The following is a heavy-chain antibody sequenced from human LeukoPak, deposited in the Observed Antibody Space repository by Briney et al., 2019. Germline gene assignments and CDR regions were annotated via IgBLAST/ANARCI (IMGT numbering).Heavy chain of an antibody. D-gene: IGHD2-2*01. Sequence: SETLSLTCTVSGGSISSYYWSWIRQPPGKGLEWIGYISYSGSTNYNPSLRSRVTISVDTSKNQFSLNLSSVTAADTAVYYCARDLGYCSSMSCYAWFDPWGQGTLVTVSS. CDR2: ISYSGST. CDR1: GGSISSYY. V-gene: IGHV4-59*01. CDR3: ARDLGYCSSMSCYAWFDP. J-gene: IGHJ5*02.